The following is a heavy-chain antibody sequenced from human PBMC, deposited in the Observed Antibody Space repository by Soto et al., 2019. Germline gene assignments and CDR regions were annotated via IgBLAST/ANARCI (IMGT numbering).Heavy chain of an antibody. J-gene: IGHJ4*02. D-gene: IGHD3-22*01. V-gene: IGHV4-39*01. Sequence: PSETLSLTCTVSGGSISSSSYYWGWIRQPPGKGLEWIGSIYYSGSTYYNPSLKSRVTISVDTSKNQFSLKLSSVTAADTAVYYCASQYYYDSSGSQTFDYWGQGTQVTVSS. CDR1: GGSISSSSYY. CDR2: IYYSGST. CDR3: ASQYYYDSSGSQTFDY.